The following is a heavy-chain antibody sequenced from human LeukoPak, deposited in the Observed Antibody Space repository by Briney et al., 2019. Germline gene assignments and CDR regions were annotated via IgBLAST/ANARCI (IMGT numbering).Heavy chain of an antibody. Sequence: GGSLRLSCAASGFTFSSYSMTWVRQAPGKGLEWVSSISSSSSYIHYADSVKGRFTISRDNAKNSLYLQMNSLRAEDTAVYYCARDGAGRWLQLGMDVWGQGTTVTVSS. V-gene: IGHV3-21*01. CDR2: ISSSSSYI. J-gene: IGHJ6*02. D-gene: IGHD5-24*01. CDR1: GFTFSSYS. CDR3: ARDGAGRWLQLGMDV.